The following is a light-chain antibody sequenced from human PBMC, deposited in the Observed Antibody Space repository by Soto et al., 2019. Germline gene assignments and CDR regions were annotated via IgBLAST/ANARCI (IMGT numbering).Light chain of an antibody. CDR3: QQSYITPDT. CDR2: KAS. V-gene: IGKV1-5*03. Sequence: DVQMGQSPSTLSASVGDRVTITCRASQSISSWLAWYQQKPGKAPKLLIYKASSLESGVPSRFSGSGSGTEFTLTISSLQPDDFATYHCQQSYITPDTFGQGTKVDIK. CDR1: QSISSW. J-gene: IGKJ2*01.